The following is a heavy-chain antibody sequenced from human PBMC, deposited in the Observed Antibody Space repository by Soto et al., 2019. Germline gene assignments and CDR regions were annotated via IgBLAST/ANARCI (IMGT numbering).Heavy chain of an antibody. CDR2: ISSSGSTI. J-gene: IGHJ3*02. CDR3: ARRGYSVFDI. D-gene: IGHD4-4*01. V-gene: IGHV3-48*03. CDR1: GFTFSDYE. Sequence: PGGSLRLSCAASGFTFSDYEMTWVRQALGKGLEWVSYISSSGSTIDYADSVKGRFTISRDNAKNSLFLQMNSLRAEDSALYYCARRGYSVFDIWGQGTRVTVSS.